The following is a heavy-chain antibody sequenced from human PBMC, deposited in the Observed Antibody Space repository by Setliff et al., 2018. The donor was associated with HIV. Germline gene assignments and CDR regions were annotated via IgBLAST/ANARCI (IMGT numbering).Heavy chain of an antibody. CDR3: ARVPTSSWYVTTQRTKEYFQQ. J-gene: IGHJ1*01. CDR1: GGSIESSSYY. D-gene: IGHD6-13*01. V-gene: IGHV4-39*07. CDR2: IYYSGNT. Sequence: TSETLSLTCTVSGGSIESSSYYWGWIRQPPGKGLEWIGSIYYSGNTYYNPSLKSRVTISVDTSRNQFSLRLSSVTAADTAIYYCARVPTSSWYVTTQRTKEYFQQWGQGTLVTVSS.